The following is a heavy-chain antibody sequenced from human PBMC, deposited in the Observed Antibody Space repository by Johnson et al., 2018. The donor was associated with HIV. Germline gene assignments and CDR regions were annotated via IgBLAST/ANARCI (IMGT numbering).Heavy chain of an antibody. CDR2: KKQDGGET. V-gene: IGHV3-7*01. J-gene: IGHJ3*02. CDR1: GFTVSSNY. Sequence: MQLVESGGGLVQPGGSLRLSCAVSGFTVSSNYMSWVRQAPGKGLEWVANKKQDGGETKYVDSVKGGFTITRDKPKNSLYLQMNSLKVEATAVYYCARQRGCDIWGQGTMVTVSS. CDR3: ARQRGCDI.